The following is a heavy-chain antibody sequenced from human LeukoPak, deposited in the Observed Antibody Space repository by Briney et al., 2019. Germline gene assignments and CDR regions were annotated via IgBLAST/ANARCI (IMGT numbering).Heavy chain of an antibody. CDR1: GFTFSSYW. Sequence: RGSLRLSCAASGFTFSSYWMCWVRQDPGKGLAWVSCIKTDGSITAYAGSVKGRFTISRDNAKNTLYLQMNSLRADDTAVYYCARDGDAPMTDFDYWGQGTLVTVSS. J-gene: IGHJ4*02. CDR3: ARDGDAPMTDFDY. D-gene: IGHD2-21*02. CDR2: IKTDGSIT. V-gene: IGHV3-74*01.